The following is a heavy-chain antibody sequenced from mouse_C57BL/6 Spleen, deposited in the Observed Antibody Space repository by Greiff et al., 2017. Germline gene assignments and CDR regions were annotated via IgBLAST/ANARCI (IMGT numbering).Heavy chain of an antibody. Sequence: VQLQQSGAELVRPGASVTLSCKASGYTFTDYEMHWVKQTPVHGLEWIGAIDPETGGTAYNQKFKGKAILTADKSSSTAYMALRSLTSEDSAVYYCTRRSPHYYGSSSYYFDYWGQGTTLTVSS. V-gene: IGHV1-15*01. D-gene: IGHD1-1*01. CDR1: GYTFTDYE. J-gene: IGHJ2*01. CDR3: TRRSPHYYGSSSYYFDY. CDR2: IDPETGGT.